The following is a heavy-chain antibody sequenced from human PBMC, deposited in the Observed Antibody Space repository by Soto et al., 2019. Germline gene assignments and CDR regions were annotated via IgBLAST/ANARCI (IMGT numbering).Heavy chain of an antibody. Sequence: EVQLVESGGGLVQPGGSLRLSCAASGSTFSSYWMHWVRQVPGKGLVWVSRINSDGSSTRYADSVRGRFTISRDNAKNTLYLHMNSLRAEDTAVYYCAGLYGRLDYWGQGTLVTVSS. J-gene: IGHJ4*02. CDR2: INSDGSST. CDR3: AGLYGRLDY. D-gene: IGHD2-8*02. V-gene: IGHV3-74*01. CDR1: GSTFSSYW.